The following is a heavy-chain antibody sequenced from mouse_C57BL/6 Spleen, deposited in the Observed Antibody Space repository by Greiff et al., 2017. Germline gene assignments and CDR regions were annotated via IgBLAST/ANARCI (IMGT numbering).Heavy chain of an antibody. CDR3: ASRKGAMNY. CDR2: IDPSDSYT. J-gene: IGHJ4*01. CDR1: GYTFTSYW. V-gene: IGHV1-50*01. Sequence: QVHVKLSGAELVKPGASVKLSCKASGYTFTSYWMQWVKQRPGQGLEWIGEIDPSDSYTNYNQKFKGKATLTVDTSSSTAYMQLSSLTSEDSAVYYCASRKGAMNYWDKGTSVTVSS.